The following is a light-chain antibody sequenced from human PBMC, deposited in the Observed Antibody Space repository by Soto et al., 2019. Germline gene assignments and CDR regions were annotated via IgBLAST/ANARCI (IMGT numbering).Light chain of an antibody. J-gene: IGLJ3*02. CDR3: AAWDDSLSVNWV. CDR2: RNN. CDR1: SSNIGSNY. Sequence: PVLTQPPSASGTPGQRVTISCSGSSSNIGSNYVYWYQQLPGTAPKLLIYRNNQRPSGVPDRFSGSKSGTSASLAISGLRSEDEADYYCAAWDDSLSVNWVFGGGTKLTVL. V-gene: IGLV1-47*01.